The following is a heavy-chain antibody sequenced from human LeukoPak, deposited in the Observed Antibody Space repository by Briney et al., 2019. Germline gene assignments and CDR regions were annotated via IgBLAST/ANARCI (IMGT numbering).Heavy chain of an antibody. CDR2: IFYSGSA. V-gene: IGHV4-59*01. CDR3: ARLRSGSTPPPPHYYYGLDV. D-gene: IGHD1-26*01. Sequence: PSETLSLTCTVSGGSINDFYWTWIRQPPGKGLEWIGYIFYSGSANSNPPLESRVTISVDTSKNQFSLKLSSVTAADTAAYYCARLRSGSTPPPPHYYYGLDVWGQGTTVIVSS. CDR1: GGSINDFY. J-gene: IGHJ6*02.